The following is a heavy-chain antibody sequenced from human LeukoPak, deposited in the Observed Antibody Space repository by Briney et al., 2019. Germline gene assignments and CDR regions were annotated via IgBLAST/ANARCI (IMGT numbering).Heavy chain of an antibody. V-gene: IGHV3-30*04. CDR1: GFTFSGYA. D-gene: IGHD4-17*01. Sequence: GGSLRLSCAASGFTFSGYAMHWVRQAPGKGLEWVAVISYDGSNKYYADSVKGRFTISRDNSKNTLYLQMNRLRSEDTAVYYCASGLPVTTFHYYNYMDVWGKGTTVTISS. CDR3: ASGLPVTTFHYYNYMDV. CDR2: ISYDGSNK. J-gene: IGHJ6*03.